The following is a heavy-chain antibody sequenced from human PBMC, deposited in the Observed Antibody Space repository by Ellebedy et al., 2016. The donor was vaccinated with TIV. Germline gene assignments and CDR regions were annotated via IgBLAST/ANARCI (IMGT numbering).Heavy chain of an antibody. V-gene: IGHV4-30-4*01. CDR2: IYYSGST. CDR1: GGSISSGDYY. J-gene: IGHJ4*02. Sequence: LRLXCTVSGGSISSGDYYWSWIRQPPGKGLEWIGYIYYSGSTYYNPSLKSRVTISVDTSKNQFSLKLSSVTAADTAVYYCATLLPTVTASFDYWGQGTLVTVSS. D-gene: IGHD4-17*01. CDR3: ATLLPTVTASFDY.